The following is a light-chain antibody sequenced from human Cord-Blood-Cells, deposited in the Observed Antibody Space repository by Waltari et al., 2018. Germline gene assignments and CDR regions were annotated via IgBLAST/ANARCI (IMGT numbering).Light chain of an antibody. J-gene: IGKJ1*01. CDR2: AAS. Sequence: DIQMTQSPSPLSASVGDRVTITCRASQGISNYLAWYQQKPGKVPKLLIYAASTLQSGVPSRFGGSGSGTDFTLTISSLQPEDVATYYCQKYNSAPRTFGQGTKVEIK. V-gene: IGKV1-27*01. CDR3: QKYNSAPRT. CDR1: QGISNY.